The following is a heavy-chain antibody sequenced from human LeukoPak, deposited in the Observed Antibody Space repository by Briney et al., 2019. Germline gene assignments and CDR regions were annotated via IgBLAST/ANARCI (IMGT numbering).Heavy chain of an antibody. J-gene: IGHJ4*02. CDR2: ISSSGSTI. D-gene: IGHD3-22*01. V-gene: IGHV3-11*01. CDR1: GFTFSDYY. Sequence: GGSLRLSCAASGFTFSDYYMSWIRQAPGKGLEWVSYISSSGSTIYYADSVKGRFTISRDNAKNSLYLQMNSLRAEDTAVYYCARATYYYDSRGYLLDYWGQGTRVTVSS. CDR3: ARATYYYDSRGYLLDY.